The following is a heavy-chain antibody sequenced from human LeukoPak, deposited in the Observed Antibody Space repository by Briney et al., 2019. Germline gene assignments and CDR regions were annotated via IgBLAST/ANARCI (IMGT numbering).Heavy chain of an antibody. J-gene: IGHJ5*02. CDR2: IYYSGST. CDR1: GGSISSGDYY. CDR3: AREADYSGSYYFDP. D-gene: IGHD1-26*01. V-gene: IGHV4-30-4*01. Sequence: SQTLSLTCTVSGGSISSGDYYWSWIRQPPGKGLEWIGYIYYSGSTYYNPSLKGRVTISVDTSKNQFSLKLSSVTAADTAVYYCAREADYSGSYYFDPWGQGTLVTVSS.